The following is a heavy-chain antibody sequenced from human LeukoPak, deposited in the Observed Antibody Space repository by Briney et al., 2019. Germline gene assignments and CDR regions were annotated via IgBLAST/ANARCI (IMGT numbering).Heavy chain of an antibody. J-gene: IGHJ3*02. CDR1: GFTFNTYA. CDR2: IWYDGSNK. V-gene: IGHV3-33*01. Sequence: PGGSLRLSCAASGFTFNTYAMHWVRQAPGKGLEWVAVIWYDGSNKYYVESVKGRFTISRDNSKNTLYLQTNSLRAEDTAVYYCVRDKWRSGYSNTFDMWGQGTMVTVSS. D-gene: IGHD3-22*01. CDR3: VRDKWRSGYSNTFDM.